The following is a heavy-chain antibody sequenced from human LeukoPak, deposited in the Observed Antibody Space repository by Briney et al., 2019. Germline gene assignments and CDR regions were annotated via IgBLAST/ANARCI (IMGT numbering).Heavy chain of an antibody. Sequence: GGSLRLSCAASGFTFTNYAMNWVRQAPGQGLEWVSVINGSGGSTYHADSVKGRFTISRDNSNNALYLQMSSLRAEDTAAYYCAKDRSGTTQTFDSWGQGTLVTVSS. J-gene: IGHJ4*02. CDR1: GFTFTNYA. CDR2: INGSGGST. V-gene: IGHV3-23*01. D-gene: IGHD1-7*01. CDR3: AKDRSGTTQTFDS.